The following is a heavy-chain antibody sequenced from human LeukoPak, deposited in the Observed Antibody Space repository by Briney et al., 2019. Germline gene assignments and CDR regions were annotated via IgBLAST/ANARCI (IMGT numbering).Heavy chain of an antibody. D-gene: IGHD2-2*01. V-gene: IGHV1-69*04. CDR2: IIPILGIA. J-gene: IGHJ6*02. Sequence: KVSCKAPGGTFSSYAISWVRQAPGQGLEWMGRIIPILGIANYAQKFQGRVTITADKSTSTAYMELSSLRSEDTAVYYCASMPYYYYYYGMDVWGQGTTVTVSS. CDR1: GGTFSSYA. CDR3: ASMPYYYYYYGMDV.